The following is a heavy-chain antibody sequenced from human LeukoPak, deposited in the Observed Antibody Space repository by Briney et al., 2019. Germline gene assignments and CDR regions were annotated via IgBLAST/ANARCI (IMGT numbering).Heavy chain of an antibody. CDR1: GFTFSSYA. Sequence: GGSLRLSCAASGFTFSSYAMHWVRQAPGRGLEWVSALSGSGDSTYYADSVKGRFTISRDNSRNTLNLQMNSLRAEDTAVYFCAKGDDYGDYDEFDYWGQGTLVTVSS. J-gene: IGHJ4*02. D-gene: IGHD4-17*01. V-gene: IGHV3-23*01. CDR2: LSGSGDST. CDR3: AKGDDYGDYDEFDY.